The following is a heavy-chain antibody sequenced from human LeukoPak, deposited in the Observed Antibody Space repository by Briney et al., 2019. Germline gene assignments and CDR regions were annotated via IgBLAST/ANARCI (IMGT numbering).Heavy chain of an antibody. D-gene: IGHD6-19*01. CDR1: GGSISSGGYY. CDR3: ATLLNIIAVAGTGGTQNWFAP. V-gene: IGHV4-39*01. J-gene: IGHJ5*02. CDR2: IYYSGST. Sequence: SETLSLTCTVSGGSISSGGYYWGWIRQPPGKGLEWIGSIYYSGSTYYNPSLKSRVTISVDTSKNQFSLKLSSVTAADTAVYYCATLLNIIAVAGTGGTQNWFAPWGQGTLVTVSS.